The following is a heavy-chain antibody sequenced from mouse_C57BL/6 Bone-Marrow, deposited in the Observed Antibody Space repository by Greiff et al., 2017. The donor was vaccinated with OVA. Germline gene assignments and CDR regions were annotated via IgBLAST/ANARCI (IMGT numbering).Heavy chain of an antibody. J-gene: IGHJ1*03. CDR1: GYTFTSYW. CDR3: ARTIYYDPLYWYFDV. Sequence: QVQLQQPGAELVKPGASVKLSCKASGYTFTSYWMQWVKQRPGQGLEWIGEIDPSDSYTNYNQKFKGKATLTVDTSSSPAYMQLSSLTSEDSAVYYCARTIYYDPLYWYFDVWGTGTTVTVSS. D-gene: IGHD2-4*01. CDR2: IDPSDSYT. V-gene: IGHV1-50*01.